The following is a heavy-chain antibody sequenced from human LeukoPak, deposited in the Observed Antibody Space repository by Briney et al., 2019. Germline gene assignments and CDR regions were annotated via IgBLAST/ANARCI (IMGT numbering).Heavy chain of an antibody. CDR2: IYYSGST. D-gene: IGHD3-9*01. CDR3: ARDAPPLLRYFDWLLYNAFDI. J-gene: IGHJ3*02. Sequence: SETLSLTCTVSDYSISSGYYWGWIRQPPGKGLEWIGSIYYSGSTYYNPSLKSRVTISVDTSKNQFSLKLSSVTAADTAVHYCARDAPPLLRYFDWLLYNAFDIWGQGTMVTVSS. V-gene: IGHV4-38-2*02. CDR1: DYSISSGYY.